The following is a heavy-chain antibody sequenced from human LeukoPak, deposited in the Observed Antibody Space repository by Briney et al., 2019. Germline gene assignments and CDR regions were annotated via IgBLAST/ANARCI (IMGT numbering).Heavy chain of an antibody. V-gene: IGHV1-46*01. D-gene: IGHD5-24*01. CDR1: GYTFTSYY. CDR2: INPTGGST. Sequence: ASVKVSCKASGYTFTSYYIHWVRQAPGQGLEWMGVINPTGGSTNYAQKFQGRVTMTRDTSTSTVYMELSSLRSEDTAVYYCARDLKRQDVAPIDMATTGDGDYWGQGTLVT. J-gene: IGHJ4*02. CDR3: ARDLKRQDVAPIDMATTGDGDY.